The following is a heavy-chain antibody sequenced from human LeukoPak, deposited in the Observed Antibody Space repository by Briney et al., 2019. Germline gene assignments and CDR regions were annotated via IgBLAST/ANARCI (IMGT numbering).Heavy chain of an antibody. Sequence: PSETLSLTCTVSGGSISSYYWSWIRQPPGKGLEWIGYIYYSGSTNYNPSLKSRVTISVDTSKNQFSLKLSSVTAADTAVYYCARVRYGHCFDYWGQGTLVTVSS. CDR1: GGSISSYY. D-gene: IGHD4-17*01. J-gene: IGHJ4*02. V-gene: IGHV4-59*01. CDR3: ARVRYGHCFDY. CDR2: IYYSGST.